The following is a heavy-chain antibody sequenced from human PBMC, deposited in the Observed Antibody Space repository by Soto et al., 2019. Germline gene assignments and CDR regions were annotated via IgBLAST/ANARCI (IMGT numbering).Heavy chain of an antibody. CDR2: ISGSGGST. J-gene: IGHJ4*02. Sequence: PGGSLRLSCAASGFTFSSYAMSWVRQAPGKGLEWVSAISGSGGSTYYADSVKGRFTISRDNSKNTLYLQMNSLRAEDTAVYYCAKSASGSYYLAYYFDYWGQGTLVTVSS. CDR1: GFTFSSYA. V-gene: IGHV3-23*01. D-gene: IGHD1-26*01. CDR3: AKSASGSYYLAYYFDY.